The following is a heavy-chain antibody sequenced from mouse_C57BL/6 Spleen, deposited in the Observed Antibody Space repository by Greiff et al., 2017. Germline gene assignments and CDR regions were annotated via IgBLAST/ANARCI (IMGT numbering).Heavy chain of an antibody. CDR2: ISYDGSN. CDR3: AREGLYYGSSYYFDY. D-gene: IGHD1-1*01. V-gene: IGHV3-6*01. J-gene: IGHJ2*01. Sequence: EVKLVESGPGLVKPSQSLSLTCSVTGYSITSGYYWNWIRQFPGNKLEWMGYISYDGSNNYNPSLKNRISITRDTSKNQFFLKLNSVTTEDTATYYCAREGLYYGSSYYFDYWGQGTTLTVSS. CDR1: GYSITSGYY.